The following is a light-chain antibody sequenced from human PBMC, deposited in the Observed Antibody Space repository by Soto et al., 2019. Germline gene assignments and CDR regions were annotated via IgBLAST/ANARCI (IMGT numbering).Light chain of an antibody. Sequence: QLVLTQPPSVSGAPGQRVTISCTGSSSNIGAGYDVHWYQQLPGTAPKILIYGNINRPSGVPDRFSGSKSGTSASLAITGLQAEDEADYYCQSYDSSLSVVFGGGTKLT. CDR3: QSYDSSLSVV. CDR1: SSNIGAGYD. CDR2: GNI. V-gene: IGLV1-40*01. J-gene: IGLJ2*01.